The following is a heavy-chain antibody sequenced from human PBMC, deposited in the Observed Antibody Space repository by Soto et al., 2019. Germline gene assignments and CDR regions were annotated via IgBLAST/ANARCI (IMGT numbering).Heavy chain of an antibody. V-gene: IGHV3-23*01. J-gene: IGHJ3*02. D-gene: IGHD3-22*01. CDR2: ISGSGDVT. CDR3: AKTRLYDSGRFHRDGLDI. CDR1: ELPFMAYA. Sequence: EVQLLESGGGLVQPGGSLRLSCAASELPFMAYAMNWVRQAPGKGLEWVSGISGSGDVTHYADSVKGRFTISRDNSKDTLYLQMTSLRADDTAVYYCAKTRLYDSGRFHRDGLDICGQGTSVTVSS.